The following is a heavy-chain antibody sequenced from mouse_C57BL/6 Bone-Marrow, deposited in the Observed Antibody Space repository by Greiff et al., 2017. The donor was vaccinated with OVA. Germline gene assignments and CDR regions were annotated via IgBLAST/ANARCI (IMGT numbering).Heavy chain of an antibody. D-gene: IGHD1-1*01. CDR3: ARRGTTVVADWYVDV. CDR1: GYTFTSYW. CDR2: IDPSDSYT. Sequence: QVQLQQPGAELVMPGASVKLSCKASGYTFTSYWMHWVKQRPGQGLEWIGEIDPSDSYTNYNQKFKGKSTLTVDKSSSTAYMQLSSLTSEDSAVYFCARRGTTVVADWYVDVWGTGTTVTVSS. V-gene: IGHV1-69*01. J-gene: IGHJ1*03.